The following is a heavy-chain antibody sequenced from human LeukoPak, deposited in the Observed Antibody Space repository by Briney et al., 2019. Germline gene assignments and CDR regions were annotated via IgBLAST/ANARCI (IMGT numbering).Heavy chain of an antibody. CDR1: VGIFSRYA. CDR2: IIPIFGTA. Sequence: SVKVSCKASVGIFSRYAISWVRQAPGQGLEWMGGIIPIFGTANYAQKFQGRVTITADESTSTAYMELSSLRSEDTAVYYCARDLLDIVVVPAATYYYYGMDVWGQGTTVTVSS. V-gene: IGHV1-69*01. D-gene: IGHD2-2*01. CDR3: ARDLLDIVVVPAATYYYYGMDV. J-gene: IGHJ6*02.